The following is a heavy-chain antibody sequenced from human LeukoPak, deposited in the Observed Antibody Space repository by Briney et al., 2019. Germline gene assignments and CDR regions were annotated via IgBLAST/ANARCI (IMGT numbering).Heavy chain of an antibody. CDR3: ARVDSFYYFDY. Sequence: SETLSLTCTVSGGSISSYYWSWIRQPPGKGLEWIGYIYYIGSTNYNPSLKSRVTISVDTSKNQFSLKLSSVTAADTAVYYCARVDSFYYFDYWGQGTLVTVSS. V-gene: IGHV4-59*01. D-gene: IGHD3-9*01. J-gene: IGHJ4*02. CDR2: IYYIGST. CDR1: GGSISSYY.